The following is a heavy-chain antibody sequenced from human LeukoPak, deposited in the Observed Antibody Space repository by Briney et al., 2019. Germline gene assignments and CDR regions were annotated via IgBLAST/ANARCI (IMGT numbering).Heavy chain of an antibody. Sequence: GGSLRLSWAASGFTFSDYYMNWIRQAPGKGLEYISYISGSSSDTNYADSVKGRFTISRDNAKKSLYLQMNSLSAEDTAVYYCGRFSRAPDYWGQGTLVTVSS. CDR2: ISGSSSDT. V-gene: IGHV3-11*06. D-gene: IGHD2-2*01. CDR3: GRFSRAPDY. J-gene: IGHJ4*02. CDR1: GFTFSDYY.